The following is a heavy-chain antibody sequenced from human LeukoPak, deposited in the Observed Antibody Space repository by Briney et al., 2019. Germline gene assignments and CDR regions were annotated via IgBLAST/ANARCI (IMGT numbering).Heavy chain of an antibody. CDR1: GLTFSSYA. J-gene: IGHJ6*02. CDR3: AKPGSSSWYSLNYYYGMDV. Sequence: GGSLRLSCAASGLTFSSYAMSWVRQAPGKGLEWVSAISGSGGSTYYADSVKGRFTISRDNSKNTLYLQMNSLRAEDTAVYYCAKPGSSSWYSLNYYYGMDVWGQGTTVTVSS. CDR2: ISGSGGST. D-gene: IGHD6-13*01. V-gene: IGHV3-23*01.